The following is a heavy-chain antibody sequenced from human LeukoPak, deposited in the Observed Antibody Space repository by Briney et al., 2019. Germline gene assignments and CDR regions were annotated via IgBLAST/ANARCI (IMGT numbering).Heavy chain of an antibody. V-gene: IGHV4-59*01. CDR1: SGSISSDY. CDR2: ISYSGSA. D-gene: IGHD3-16*01. Sequence: SETLSLTCTVSSGSISSDYWSWIRQPPGKGLEWIGYISYSGSANYNPSLKTRVTISIDKSKNQFSLKMTSVTAADTAVYYCARTLWGQNYYGYLDYWGQGTLVTVSS. CDR3: ARTLWGQNYYGYLDY. J-gene: IGHJ4*02.